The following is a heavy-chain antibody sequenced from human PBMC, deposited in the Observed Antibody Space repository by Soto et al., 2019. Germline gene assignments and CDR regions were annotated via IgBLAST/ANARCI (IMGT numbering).Heavy chain of an antibody. CDR1: GFTFSSYS. Sequence: GGSLGLSCAASGFTFSSYSMNWVRQAPGKGLEWVSSISSSSSYIYYADSVKGRFTISRDNAKNSLYLQMNSLRAEDTAVYYCARDSVSSGWYGRYWGQGTLVTVSS. V-gene: IGHV3-21*01. CDR3: ARDSVSSGWYGRY. J-gene: IGHJ4*02. CDR2: ISSSSSYI. D-gene: IGHD6-19*01.